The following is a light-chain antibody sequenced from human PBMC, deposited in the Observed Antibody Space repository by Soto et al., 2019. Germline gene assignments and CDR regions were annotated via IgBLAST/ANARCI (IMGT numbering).Light chain of an antibody. J-gene: IGKJ4*01. CDR3: QQYASSPLT. CDR2: GAS. CDR1: QSVRSNY. V-gene: IGKV3-20*01. Sequence: EIVLTQSLGTLSLSSGERATLSCRASQSVRSNYLAWYQQKPGQAPRLLIYGASSRSTGIPDRFGGSGSGTAFTLTISRLEPEDFAVYYCQQYASSPLTFGGGTKVEIK.